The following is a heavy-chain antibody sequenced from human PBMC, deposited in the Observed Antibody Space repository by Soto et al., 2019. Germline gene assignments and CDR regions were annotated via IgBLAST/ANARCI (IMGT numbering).Heavy chain of an antibody. Sequence: QVQLVQSGAEVKKPGSSVKVSCKASGGTFSSYAISWVRQAPGQGLEWMGGIIPIFGTANYAQKFQGRVTSTADEATSTAYVEVSSVRAEDTAVYYCARTTVTTMGDYWGPGTLVTVSS. CDR3: ARTTVTTMGDY. CDR1: GGTFSSYA. V-gene: IGHV1-69*12. J-gene: IGHJ4*02. D-gene: IGHD4-17*01. CDR2: IIPIFGTA.